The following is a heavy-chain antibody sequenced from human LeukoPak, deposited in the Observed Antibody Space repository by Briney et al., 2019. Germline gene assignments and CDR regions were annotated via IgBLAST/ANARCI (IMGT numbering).Heavy chain of an antibody. D-gene: IGHD3-22*01. CDR1: GFTFSDYY. CDR2: ISGSGGST. J-gene: IGHJ4*02. CDR3: AKGGPLSITMIRGVDFDY. Sequence: GGSLRLSCAASGFTFSDYYMSWIRQAPGKGLEWVSAISGSGGSTYYADSVKGRFTISRDNSKNTLYLQMNSLRAEDTAVYYCAKGGPLSITMIRGVDFDYWGQGTLVTVSS. V-gene: IGHV3-23*01.